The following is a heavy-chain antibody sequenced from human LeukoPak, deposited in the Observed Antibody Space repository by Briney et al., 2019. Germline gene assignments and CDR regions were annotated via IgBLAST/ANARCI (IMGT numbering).Heavy chain of an antibody. Sequence: PGRSLRLSCAASGFAFSSYGMHWVRQAPGKGLEWVAVIWYDGSNKYYADSVKGRFTISRDNSKNTLYLQMNSLRAEDTAVYYCARGPYSSSPEFDLWGRGTLVTVSS. J-gene: IGHJ2*01. D-gene: IGHD6-13*01. CDR1: GFAFSSYG. V-gene: IGHV3-33*01. CDR2: IWYDGSNK. CDR3: ARGPYSSSPEFDL.